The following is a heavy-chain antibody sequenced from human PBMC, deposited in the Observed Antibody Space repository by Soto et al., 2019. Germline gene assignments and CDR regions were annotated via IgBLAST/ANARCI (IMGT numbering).Heavy chain of an antibody. V-gene: IGHV1-3*01. CDR2: INAANGDT. D-gene: IGHD6-13*01. CDR3: VRRHVSATGIDWFDP. J-gene: IGHJ5*02. CDR1: GYTFTSYG. Sequence: GAPVKLCCKASGYTFTSYGIHWVRQAPGQRLEWMGWINAANGDTKYSPKFQGRVTITRDTSASTAYMELSSLRSEDTAVYYCVRRHVSATGIDWFDPWGQGTLVTVSS.